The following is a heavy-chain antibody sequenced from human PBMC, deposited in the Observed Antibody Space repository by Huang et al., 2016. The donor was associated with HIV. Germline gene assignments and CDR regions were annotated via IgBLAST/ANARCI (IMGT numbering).Heavy chain of an antibody. V-gene: IGHV3-30*02. Sequence: QVQVVESGGGVVQPGGSLRLSCAASGFTSSSHGMHWVRQDPGKGLGWVAFIQYDGSNKYFADSVKGRFTMSRDNSKNTLYLQMNSLRGEDTAVYYCVKETVQWLVTYWGQGTLVTVSS. CDR1: GFTSSSHG. D-gene: IGHD6-19*01. CDR3: VKETVQWLVTY. J-gene: IGHJ4*02. CDR2: IQYDGSNK.